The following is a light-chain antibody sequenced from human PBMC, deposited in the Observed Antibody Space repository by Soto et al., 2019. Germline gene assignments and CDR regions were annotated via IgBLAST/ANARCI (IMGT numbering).Light chain of an antibody. V-gene: IGLV1-47*01. Sequence: QSVLTQPPSASGTAGQVVTISCSGGDSNIGSNSVYWYQHLPRMAPKLLIYRDSQRPSGVPDRFSGSKSGTSASLAISGLRSEDEADYYCAAWDDSLRGWVFGGGTKLTVL. J-gene: IGLJ3*02. CDR1: DSNIGSNS. CDR3: AAWDDSLRGWV. CDR2: RDS.